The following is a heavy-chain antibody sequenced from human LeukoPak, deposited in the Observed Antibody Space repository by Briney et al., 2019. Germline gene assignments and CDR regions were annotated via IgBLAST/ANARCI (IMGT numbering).Heavy chain of an antibody. CDR1: GFTFSSYW. D-gene: IGHD3-22*01. CDR3: ARSSGYDAFDI. CDR2: ISSSSSYI. V-gene: IGHV3-21*01. Sequence: GGSLRLSCAASGFTFSSYWMSWVRQAPGKGLEWVSSISSSSSYIYYADSVKGRFTISRDNAKNSLYLQMNSLRAEDTAVHYCARSSGYDAFDIWGQGTMVTVSS. J-gene: IGHJ3*02.